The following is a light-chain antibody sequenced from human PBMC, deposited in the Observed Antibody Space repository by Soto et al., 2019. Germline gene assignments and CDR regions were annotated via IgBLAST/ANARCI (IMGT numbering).Light chain of an antibody. CDR1: QSVSSN. J-gene: IGKJ5*01. CDR2: GAS. CDR3: QQYNNWPIT. V-gene: IGKV3-15*01. Sequence: IVMTQSAATLSVSPGERATLSCRASQSVSSNLAWYQQKPGQAPRLLIYGASTRATGIPARFSGSGSGTEFTLTISSLQSEDFAVYYCQQYNNWPITFGQRTRLEIK.